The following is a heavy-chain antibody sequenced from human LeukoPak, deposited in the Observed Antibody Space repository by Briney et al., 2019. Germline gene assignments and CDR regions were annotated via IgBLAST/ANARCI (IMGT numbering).Heavy chain of an antibody. D-gene: IGHD1-26*01. CDR3: ARDSGSYFDY. CDR1: GGSISSSSYY. V-gene: IGHV4-39*07. J-gene: IGHJ4*02. CDR2: IYYSGST. Sequence: SETLSLTCTVSGGSISSSSYYWGWIRQPPGKGLEWIGSIYYSGSTNYNPSLKSRVTISVDTSKNQFSLKLSSVTAADTAVYYCARDSGSYFDYWGQGTLVTVSS.